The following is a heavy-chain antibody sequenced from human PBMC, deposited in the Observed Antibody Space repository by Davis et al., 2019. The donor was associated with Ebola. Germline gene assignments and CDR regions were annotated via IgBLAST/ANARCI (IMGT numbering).Heavy chain of an antibody. CDR2: IHGDGSST. Sequence: GESLKISCAASGFTFSRSWMHWVRQAPGKVLLWVSRIHGDGSSTSYADSVKGRFTISRDNAKNSLCLQMNSLRAEDTAVYYCARVNAVYGMDVWGKGTTVTVSS. J-gene: IGHJ6*04. CDR3: ARVNAVYGMDV. CDR1: GFTFSRSW. V-gene: IGHV3-74*01.